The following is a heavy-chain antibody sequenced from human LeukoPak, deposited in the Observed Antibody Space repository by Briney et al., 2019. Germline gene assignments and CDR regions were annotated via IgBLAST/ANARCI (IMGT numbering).Heavy chain of an antibody. D-gene: IGHD4-11*01. V-gene: IGHV4-31*03. CDR1: GGSISSGGYC. J-gene: IGHJ4*02. CDR2: IYYTGST. Sequence: PSETLSLTCTVSGGSISSGGYCWSWIRQHPGKGLEWIGYIYYTGSTYFNPSLKSRVTISVDTSKNQFSLKLTSVTAADTAVYYCARVRPDYSNYPPPLRRRLGAKTTDYWGQGTLVTVSS. CDR3: ARVRPDYSNYPPPLRRRLGAKTTDY.